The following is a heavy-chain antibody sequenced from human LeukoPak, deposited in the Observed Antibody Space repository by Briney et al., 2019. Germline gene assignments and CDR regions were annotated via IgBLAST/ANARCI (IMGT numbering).Heavy chain of an antibody. V-gene: IGHV4-4*07. CDR2: IYTSGST. CDR1: GGSISSYY. CDR3: ATEIYSSGWNRRAFDY. D-gene: IGHD6-19*01. Sequence: SETLSLTCTVSGGSISSYYWSWIRQPAGKGLEWIGRIYTSGSTNYNPSLKSLVTMSVDTSKNQFSLKLSSVTAADTAVYYCATEIYSSGWNRRAFDYWGQGTLVTVSS. J-gene: IGHJ4*02.